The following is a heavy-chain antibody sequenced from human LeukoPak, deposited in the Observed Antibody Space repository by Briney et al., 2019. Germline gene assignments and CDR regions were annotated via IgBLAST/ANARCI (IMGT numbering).Heavy chain of an antibody. V-gene: IGHV3-21*01. Sequence: GGSLRLSCAASGFTFSSHSMNWVRQAPGKGLEWVSSISSSSSYIYYADSVKGRFTISRDNAKNSLYLQMNSLRAEDTAVYYCARVVGTYGVDYWGQGTLVTVSS. CDR2: ISSSSSYI. CDR3: ARVVGTYGVDY. D-gene: IGHD1-1*01. J-gene: IGHJ4*02. CDR1: GFTFSSHS.